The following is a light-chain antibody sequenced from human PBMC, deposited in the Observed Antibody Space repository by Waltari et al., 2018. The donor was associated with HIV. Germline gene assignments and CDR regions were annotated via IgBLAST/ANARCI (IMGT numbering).Light chain of an antibody. CDR3: QQYNTYTWT. CDR2: KAS. CDR1: QSISSW. J-gene: IGKJ1*01. V-gene: IGKV1-5*03. Sequence: DIQMTQSPSTLSASVGDRVTITCRASQSISSWLAWYQQKTGKAPKLLIYKASSLESGVPSRFSVSGSGTEFTLTISSLQPDDFATYYCQQYNTYTWTFGQGTKVEIK.